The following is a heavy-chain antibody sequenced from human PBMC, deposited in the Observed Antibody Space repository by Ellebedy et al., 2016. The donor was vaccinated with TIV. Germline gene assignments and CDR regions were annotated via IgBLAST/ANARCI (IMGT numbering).Heavy chain of an antibody. J-gene: IGHJ3*02. V-gene: IGHV3-53*01. Sequence: GGSLRLXCAASGFTVTSSHMSWVRQAPGKGLEWVSVIYNTGSTYYADSVKGRFTISSDNSKNTLYLQMNSLRAEDTADYYCARSMLRVAHGGDDALDIWGQGTMVTVSS. CDR3: ARSMLRVAHGGDDALDI. D-gene: IGHD3-10*01. CDR2: IYNTGST. CDR1: GFTVTSSH.